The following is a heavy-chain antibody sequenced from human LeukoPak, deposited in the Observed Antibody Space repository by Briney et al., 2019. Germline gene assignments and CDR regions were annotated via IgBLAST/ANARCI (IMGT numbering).Heavy chain of an antibody. CDR1: GFTFSSYA. V-gene: IGHV3-64D*06. CDR2: ISSNGGST. CDR3: APSPYYYESSGYSA. D-gene: IGHD3-22*01. Sequence: GGSLRLSCSASGFTFSSYAMHWVRQAPGRGLEYVSAISSNGGSTYYADSVKGRFTISRDNSKNTLYLQMSSLRAEDTAVYYCAPSPYYYESSGYSAWGQGTLVTVSS. J-gene: IGHJ5*02.